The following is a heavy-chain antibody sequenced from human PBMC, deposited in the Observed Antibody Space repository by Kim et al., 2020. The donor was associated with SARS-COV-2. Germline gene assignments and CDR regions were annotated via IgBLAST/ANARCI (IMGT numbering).Heavy chain of an antibody. CDR3: ARWGGGFVPYYFDY. D-gene: IGHD3-16*01. CDR2: IYTSGST. CDR1: GGSISSYY. V-gene: IGHV4-4*07. J-gene: IGHJ4*02. Sequence: SETLSLTCTVSGGSISSYYWSWIRQPAGKGLEWIGHIYTSGSTNYNPSLKSRVTMSVDTSKNQFSLKLSSVTAADTAVYYCARWGGGFVPYYFDYWGQGTLVTVSS.